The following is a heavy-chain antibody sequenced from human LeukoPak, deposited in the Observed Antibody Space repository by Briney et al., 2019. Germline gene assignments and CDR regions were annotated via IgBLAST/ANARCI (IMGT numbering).Heavy chain of an antibody. V-gene: IGHV3-23*01. CDR2: ISGVGDG. D-gene: IGHD4-17*01. J-gene: IGHJ4*02. CDR3: ANLYGDKDEK. Sequence: GGSLRLSCAASGFTFSDAWMSWVRQAPGKGLEWVSAISGVGDGYYAESVKGRFTIFRDNSRNTVFLQLNRLRAEDTAVYYCANLYGDKDEKWGQGTLVTVSS. CDR1: GFTFSDAW.